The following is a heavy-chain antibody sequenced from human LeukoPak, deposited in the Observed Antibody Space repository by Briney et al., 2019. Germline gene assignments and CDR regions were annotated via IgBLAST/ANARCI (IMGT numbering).Heavy chain of an antibody. CDR2: IYYSGST. V-gene: IGHV4-31*03. CDR1: GGSISSGDYF. J-gene: IGHJ5*02. Sequence: SSETLSLTCTVSGGSISSGDYFRGWIRQHPGKGLEWIGYIYYSGSTYYNPSLKSRVTISVDTSKNQFSLMLNSVTAADTAMYYCARRGTGRWFDPWGQGTLVTVSS. CDR3: ARRGTGRWFDP. D-gene: IGHD3-10*01.